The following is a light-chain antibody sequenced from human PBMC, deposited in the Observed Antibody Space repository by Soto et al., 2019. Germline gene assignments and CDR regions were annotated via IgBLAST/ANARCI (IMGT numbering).Light chain of an antibody. CDR3: NSYTSSTTLV. Sequence: QSALTQPASVSGSPGQSITISCTGTSSDVGGYKYVSWYQQHPGKAPKLMIYEVSNRPSGVSNRFSGSKSGNTASLTISGLQAEDEADYYCNSYTSSTTLVFGGGTKLTVL. CDR1: SSDVGGYKY. V-gene: IGLV2-14*01. J-gene: IGLJ3*02. CDR2: EVS.